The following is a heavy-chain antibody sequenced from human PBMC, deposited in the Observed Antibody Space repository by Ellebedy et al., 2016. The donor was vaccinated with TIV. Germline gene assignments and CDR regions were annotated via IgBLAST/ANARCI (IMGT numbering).Heavy chain of an antibody. CDR1: GFTFSSYV. Sequence: PGGSLRLSCVASGFTFSSYVIHWVRQAPDKGLDWVAVIWYDGSIENYADSVKGRFTVSRDSSKNTLYLQMDSLRADDTAVYYCAREGGSLHSKGAVFDYWGQGTLVTVSS. D-gene: IGHD2-15*01. V-gene: IGHV3-33*01. CDR2: IWYDGSIE. CDR3: AREGGSLHSKGAVFDY. J-gene: IGHJ4*02.